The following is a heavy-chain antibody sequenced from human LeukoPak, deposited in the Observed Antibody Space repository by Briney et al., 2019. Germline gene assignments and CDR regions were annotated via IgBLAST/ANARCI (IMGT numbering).Heavy chain of an antibody. CDR2: FNTNTGNP. D-gene: IGHD3-9*01. Sequence: ASVKVSCKASGYTFTSYAMNWVRQAPVQGLEWVGCFNTNTGNPTYAQGFTGRFVFSLDTSVSTAYLQISSLKAEDTAVYYCATDLLYYDILTATLGYWGQGTLVTVSS. CDR1: GYTFTSYA. V-gene: IGHV7-4-1*02. CDR3: ATDLLYYDILTATLGY. J-gene: IGHJ4*02.